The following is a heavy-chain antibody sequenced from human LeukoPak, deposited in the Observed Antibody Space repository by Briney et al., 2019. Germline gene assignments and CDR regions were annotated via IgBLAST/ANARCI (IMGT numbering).Heavy chain of an antibody. J-gene: IGHJ4*02. Sequence: GGSLRLSCAASGFTFSSYEMNWVRQAPGKGLEWVSYISSSGSTIYYADSVKGRFTISRDNAKNSLYLQMNSLRAEDTAVYYCARELGYSGYDSASGYWGQGTLVTVSS. CDR2: ISSSGSTI. V-gene: IGHV3-48*03. D-gene: IGHD5-12*01. CDR3: ARELGYSGYDSASGY. CDR1: GFTFSSYE.